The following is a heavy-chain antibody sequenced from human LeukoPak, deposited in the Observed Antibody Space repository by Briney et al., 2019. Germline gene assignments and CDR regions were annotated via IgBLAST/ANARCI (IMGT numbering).Heavy chain of an antibody. J-gene: IGHJ4*02. CDR2: INHSGST. D-gene: IGHD6-6*01. V-gene: IGHV4-34*01. CDR1: GGSFSGCY. CDR3: ARGRYSSSYYDY. Sequence: SETLSLTCAVYGGSFSGCYWSWIRQPPGKGLEWIGEINHSGSTNYNPSLKSRVTISVDTSKNQFSLKLSSVTAADTAVYYCARGRYSSSYYDYWGQGTLVTVSS.